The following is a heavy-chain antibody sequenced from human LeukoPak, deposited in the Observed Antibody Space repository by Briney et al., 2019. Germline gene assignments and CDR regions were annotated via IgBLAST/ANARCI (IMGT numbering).Heavy chain of an antibody. CDR1: GYTFSGYY. CDR2: INPNSGGT. Sequence: GASVKVSCKASGYTFSGYYMHWVRQAPGQGLEWMGWINPNSGGTEYAQKFQGRVIMTRDTSISTAYMELSRLRSDDTAVYFCKCTYGDCWGQGTLVTVSS. V-gene: IGHV1-2*02. D-gene: IGHD4-17*01. J-gene: IGHJ4*02. CDR3: KCTYGDC.